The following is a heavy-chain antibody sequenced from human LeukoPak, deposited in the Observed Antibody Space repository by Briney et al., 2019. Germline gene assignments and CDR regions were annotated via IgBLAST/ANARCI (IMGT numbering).Heavy chain of an antibody. CDR1: GFTFGNFA. CDR2: ISYDGSNK. CDR3: ARETERKIAARRYFDY. Sequence: QPGESLRLSCAASGFTFGNFAMHWVRQAPGKGLEWVAVISYDGSNKYYADSVKGRFTISRDNSKNTLYLQMNSLRAEDTAVYYCARETERKIAARRYFDYWGRGTLVTVSS. V-gene: IGHV3-30-3*01. J-gene: IGHJ4*02. D-gene: IGHD6-6*01.